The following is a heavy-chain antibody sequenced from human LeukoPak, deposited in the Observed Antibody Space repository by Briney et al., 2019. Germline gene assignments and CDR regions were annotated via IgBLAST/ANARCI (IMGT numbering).Heavy chain of an antibody. CDR1: GFTFSSYG. D-gene: IGHD2-2*01. Sequence: PGRSLRLSCAASGFTFSSYGMHWVRQAPGKGLEWVAVISYDGSNKYYADSVKGRFTISRDNSKNTLYLQMNSLRAEDTAVYYCAKDLYCSSTSCYYYYYYGMDVWGQRTTVTVSS. CDR2: ISYDGSNK. V-gene: IGHV3-30*18. CDR3: AKDLYCSSTSCYYYYYYGMDV. J-gene: IGHJ6*02.